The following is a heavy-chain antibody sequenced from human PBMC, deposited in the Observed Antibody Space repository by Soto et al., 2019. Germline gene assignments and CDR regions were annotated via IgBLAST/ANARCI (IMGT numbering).Heavy chain of an antibody. J-gene: IGHJ4*02. Sequence: SETLSLTCTVSGDSISNGGYYWSWIRQHPGKGLEWIGYIYHIGTTYYNPSLKSRLTISVDTSGNQFSLQLSSVTAADTAVYYCARAPLYYDSGTYYNFVSRFDYWGQGTLVTVSS. CDR1: GDSISNGGYY. D-gene: IGHD3-10*01. CDR3: ARAPLYYDSGTYYNFVSRFDY. CDR2: IYHIGTT. V-gene: IGHV4-31*03.